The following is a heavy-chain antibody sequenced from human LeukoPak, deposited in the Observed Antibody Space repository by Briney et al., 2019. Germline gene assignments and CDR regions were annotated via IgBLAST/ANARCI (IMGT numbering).Heavy chain of an antibody. CDR3: ARDGFPGLRVMGEGGDYFDY. CDR1: GFTFSSYG. Sequence: PGGSLRLSCAASGFTFSSYGMHWVRQAPGKGLEWVAFIRYDGSNKYYADSVKGRFTISRDNSKNTLYLQMNSLRAEDTAVYYCARDGFPGLRVMGEGGDYFDYWGQGTLVTVSS. V-gene: IGHV3-30*02. CDR2: IRYDGSNK. J-gene: IGHJ4*02. D-gene: IGHD2-21*01.